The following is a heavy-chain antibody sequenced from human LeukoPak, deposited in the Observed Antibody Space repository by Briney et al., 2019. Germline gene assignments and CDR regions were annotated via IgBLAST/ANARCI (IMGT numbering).Heavy chain of an antibody. D-gene: IGHD3-16*01. CDR3: ARGDYPINYFDY. Sequence: SETLSLTCTVSGGSISSYYWSWIRQPPGKGHEWIGYIYYSGSTNYNPSLKSRVTISVDTSKNQFSLKLSSVTAADTAVYYCARGDYPINYFDYWGQGTLVTVSS. V-gene: IGHV4-59*01. J-gene: IGHJ4*02. CDR2: IYYSGST. CDR1: GGSISSYY.